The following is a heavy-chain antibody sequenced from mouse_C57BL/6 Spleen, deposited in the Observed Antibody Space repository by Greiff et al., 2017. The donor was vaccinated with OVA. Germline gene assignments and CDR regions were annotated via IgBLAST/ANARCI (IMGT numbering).Heavy chain of an antibody. V-gene: IGHV7-3*01. Sequence: DVMLVESGGGLVQPGGSLSLSCAASGFTFTDYYMSWVRQPPGKALEWLGFIRNKANGYTTEYSASVKGRFTISRDNSQSILYLQMNALRAEDSATYFCARYYGYDFYYAMDYWGQGTSVTVSS. CDR2: IRNKANGYTT. CDR3: ARYYGYDFYYAMDY. D-gene: IGHD2-2*01. CDR1: GFTFTDYY. J-gene: IGHJ4*01.